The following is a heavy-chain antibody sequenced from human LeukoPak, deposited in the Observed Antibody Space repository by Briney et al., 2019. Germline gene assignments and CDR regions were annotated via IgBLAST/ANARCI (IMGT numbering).Heavy chain of an antibody. Sequence: SETLSLTCTVSGGSISSYYWSWIRQPPGKGLEWIGYIYYSGSTNYNPSLKSRVTISVDTSKNQFSLKLSSVTAADTAVYYCARAGGYFDWLLSRHWFDPWGQGTLVTVSS. D-gene: IGHD3-9*01. CDR3: ARAGGYFDWLLSRHWFDP. V-gene: IGHV4-59*01. CDR2: IYYSGST. CDR1: GGSISSYY. J-gene: IGHJ5*02.